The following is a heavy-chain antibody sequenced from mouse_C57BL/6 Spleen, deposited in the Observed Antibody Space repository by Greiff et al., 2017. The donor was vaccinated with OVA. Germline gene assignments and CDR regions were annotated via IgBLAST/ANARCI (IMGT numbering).Heavy chain of an antibody. Sequence: QVQLQQSGAELVRPGASVKLSCKASGYTFTDYYINWVKQRPGQGLEWIARIYPGSGNTYYNEKFKGKATLTAEKSSSTAYMQLSSLTSEDSAVYCCARSGEDLLLRKGAMDYWGQGTSVTVSS. V-gene: IGHV1-76*01. J-gene: IGHJ4*01. CDR1: GYTFTDYY. CDR2: IYPGSGNT. D-gene: IGHD1-1*01. CDR3: ARSGEDLLLRKGAMDY.